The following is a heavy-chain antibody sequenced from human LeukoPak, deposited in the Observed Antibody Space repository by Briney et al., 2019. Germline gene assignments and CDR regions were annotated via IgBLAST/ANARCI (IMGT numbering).Heavy chain of an antibody. CDR3: ARAISSGWTQVDY. Sequence: PGGSLRLSCAASGFTFGSYSMNWVRQAPGKGLEWVSSISSSSSYIYYADSVKGRFTISRDNAKNSLYLQMNSLRAEDTAVYYCARAISSGWTQVDYWGQGTLVTVSS. D-gene: IGHD6-19*01. CDR2: ISSSSSYI. J-gene: IGHJ4*02. V-gene: IGHV3-21*01. CDR1: GFTFGSYS.